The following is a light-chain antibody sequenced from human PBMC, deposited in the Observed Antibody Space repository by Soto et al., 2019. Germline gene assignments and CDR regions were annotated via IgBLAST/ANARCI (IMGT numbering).Light chain of an antibody. CDR1: QDISRY. CDR3: QQLNRFPRT. J-gene: IGKJ1*01. Sequence: DIQLTQSPSFLSASVGDRVTITCRASQDISRYVAWYQQRPGKVPRFLTHSASTLQSGVPSRFSATGSGTTFTLTISSLQPEDIATYYCQQLNRFPRTFGEGTKVEV. V-gene: IGKV1-9*01. CDR2: SAS.